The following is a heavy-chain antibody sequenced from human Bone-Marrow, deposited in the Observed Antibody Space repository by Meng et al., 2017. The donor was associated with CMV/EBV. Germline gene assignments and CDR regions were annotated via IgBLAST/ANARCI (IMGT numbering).Heavy chain of an antibody. J-gene: IGHJ4*02. CDR1: GYSFTSYW. CDR2: IYPGDSDT. Sequence: GESLKISCKGSGYSFTSYWIGWVRQMPGKGLEWMGIIYPGDSDTRYSPSFQGQVTISADKSISTAYLQWSSLKASDTAMYYCARLGVPVMITFGGVIVGDQYYFDYWGQGTLVTVSS. CDR3: ARLGVPVMITFGGVIVGDQYYFDY. D-gene: IGHD3-16*02. V-gene: IGHV5-51*01.